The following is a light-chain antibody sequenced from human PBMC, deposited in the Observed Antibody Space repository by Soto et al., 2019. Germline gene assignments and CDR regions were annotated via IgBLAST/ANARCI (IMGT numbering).Light chain of an antibody. CDR3: QQSHSVPPIT. CDR2: AAS. Sequence: DIQMTQSPSSLSASVGDRVTITCRASQNIGSYLNWYQQKPGRAPKLLIYAASRLQSWVPLRFSGCGSGTDFTLTISTLQPDDFATYYCQQSHSVPPITFGQGTRLEIK. V-gene: IGKV1-39*01. CDR1: QNIGSY. J-gene: IGKJ5*01.